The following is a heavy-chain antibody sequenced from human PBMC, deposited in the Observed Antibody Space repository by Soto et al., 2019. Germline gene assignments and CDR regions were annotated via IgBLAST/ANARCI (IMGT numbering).Heavy chain of an antibody. V-gene: IGHV3-30*18. CDR1: GFTFSSYG. CDR2: ISYDGSNK. CDR3: AKDGIDYGDYYYYGMDV. D-gene: IGHD4-17*01. Sequence: GWSLRLSCAASGFTFSSYGMHWVRQAPGKGLEWVAVISYDGSNKYYADSVKGRFTISRDNSKNTLYLQMNSLRAEDTAVYYCAKDGIDYGDYYYYGMDVWGQGTTVTVSS. J-gene: IGHJ6*02.